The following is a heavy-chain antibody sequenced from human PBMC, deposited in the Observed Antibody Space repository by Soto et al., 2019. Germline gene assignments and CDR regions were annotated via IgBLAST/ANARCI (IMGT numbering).Heavy chain of an antibody. CDR2: INHSGST. CDR3: ARGRGFGLGFYYYYGMDV. J-gene: IGHJ6*02. D-gene: IGHD3-3*01. CDR1: GGSFSGYY. V-gene: IGHV4-34*01. Sequence: XGTLSLTCAVYGGSFSGYYWSWIRQPPGRGLEWIGEINHSGSTNYNPSLKSRVTISVDTSKNQFSLKLSSVTAADTAVYYCARGRGFGLGFYYYYGMDVWGQGTTVTVSS.